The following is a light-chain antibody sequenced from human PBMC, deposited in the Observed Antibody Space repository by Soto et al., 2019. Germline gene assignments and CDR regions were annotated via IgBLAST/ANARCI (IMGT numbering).Light chain of an antibody. CDR1: QSFTNS. V-gene: IGKV3-11*01. CDR3: QQRRICPHT. CDR2: DAS. Sequence: DTVLTQSPAPLSLSPGERATLSCRASQSFTNSLAWYQQKPGQAPRLLIYDASNRATGVPARFSGSGSGTDFTLTISSLEPEDFALYYCQQRRICPHTFGQGTKLEIK. J-gene: IGKJ2*01.